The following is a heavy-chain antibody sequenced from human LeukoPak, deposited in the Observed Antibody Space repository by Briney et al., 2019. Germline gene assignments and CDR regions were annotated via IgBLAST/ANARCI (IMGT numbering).Heavy chain of an antibody. J-gene: IGHJ4*02. D-gene: IGHD2-15*01. CDR2: INPNSGGT. CDR3: ARDCSGGSCHDY. V-gene: IGHV1-2*02. CDR1: GYTFTGYY. Sequence: ASVKVSCKASGYTFTGYYMHWVRQALGQGLEWMGWINPNSGGTNYAQKFQGRVTMTRDTSISTAYMELSRLRSDDTAVYYCARDCSGGSCHDYWGQGTLVTVSS.